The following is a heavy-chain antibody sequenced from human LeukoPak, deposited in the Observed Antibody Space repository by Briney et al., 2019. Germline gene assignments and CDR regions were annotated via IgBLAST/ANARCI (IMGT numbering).Heavy chain of an antibody. CDR1: GFTLSSYL. CDR3: TSAASGSYSLFDY. V-gene: IGHV3-7*01. Sequence: GALRLSCAAFGFTLSSYLISWVRQAPGKGLEGVANIKQDGSEKYYVDSVKGRFTISRDNAKNSLYLQMNSLRAEDTAVYYCTSAASGSYSLFDYWGQGTLVTVSS. CDR2: IKQDGSEK. J-gene: IGHJ4*02. D-gene: IGHD1-26*01.